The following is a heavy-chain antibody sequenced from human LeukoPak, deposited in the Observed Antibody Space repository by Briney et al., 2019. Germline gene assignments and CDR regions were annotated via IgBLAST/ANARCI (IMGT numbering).Heavy chain of an antibody. CDR3: ARGSGGSGSYYRDYYYMDV. V-gene: IGHV1-8*03. CDR2: MNPNSGNT. D-gene: IGHD3-10*01. Sequence: GASVKVSCKASGYTFTGYYMHWVRQAPGQGLEWMGWMNPNSGNTGYAQKFQGRVTITRNTSISTAYMELSSLRSEDTAVYYCARGSGGSGSYYRDYYYMDVWGKGTTVTVSS. CDR1: GYTFTGYY. J-gene: IGHJ6*03.